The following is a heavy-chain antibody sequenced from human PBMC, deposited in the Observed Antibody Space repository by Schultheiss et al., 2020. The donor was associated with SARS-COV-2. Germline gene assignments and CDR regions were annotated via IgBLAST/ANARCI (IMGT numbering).Heavy chain of an antibody. CDR2: ISWNSGSI. CDR3: AKDRTGTTPFPTFDY. CDR1: GFTFSSYW. D-gene: IGHD1-7*01. V-gene: IGHV3-9*01. J-gene: IGHJ4*02. Sequence: GGSLRLSCAASGFTFSSYWMHWVRQAPGKGLVWVSGISWNSGSIGYADSVKGRFTISRDNAKNSLYLQMNSLRAEDTALYYCAKDRTGTTPFPTFDYWGQGTLVTVSS.